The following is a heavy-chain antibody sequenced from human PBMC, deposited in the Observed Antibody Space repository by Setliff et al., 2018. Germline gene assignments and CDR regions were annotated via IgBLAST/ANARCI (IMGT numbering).Heavy chain of an antibody. J-gene: IGHJ6*03. CDR3: ARGRPTANPYYYYYMDV. D-gene: IGHD4-4*01. CDR2: INAGNGDT. V-gene: IGHV1-3*03. CDR1: GYTFTNYA. Sequence: ASVKVSCKASGYTFTNYAIHWVRQAPGQRLEWMGWINAGNGDTKYSQDFQGRATITRDTSASTAYMDLSSLRSDDMAVYYCARGRPTANPYYYYYMDVWGKGTTVTVSS.